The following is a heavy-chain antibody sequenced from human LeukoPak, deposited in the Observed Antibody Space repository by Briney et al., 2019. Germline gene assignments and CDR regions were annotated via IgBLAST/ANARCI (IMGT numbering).Heavy chain of an antibody. CDR1: GFTLSSYA. V-gene: IGHV3-23*01. CDR2: ISGNGDST. CDR3: ARGRGSYSLDY. D-gene: IGHD3-10*01. J-gene: IGHJ4*02. Sequence: PGGSLRLSCAASGFTLSSYAMSWVRQAPGKGLEWVSAISGNGDSTYCADSVKGRLTISRDNSKNTLYLQMNSLRAEDTAVYNCARGRGSYSLDYWGQGTLVTVSS.